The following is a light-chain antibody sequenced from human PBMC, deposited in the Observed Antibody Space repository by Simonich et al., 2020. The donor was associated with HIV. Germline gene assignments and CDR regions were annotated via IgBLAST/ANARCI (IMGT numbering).Light chain of an antibody. Sequence: SYELTQPPSVSVSPGQTARISCSGDALPKQYAYWYQQKPGQAPVLVMCKDTERPSGIPDRFSGSSSGTTVTLTISGVQAEDEADYYCQSADSSGTQRVFGGGTKLTVL. CDR3: QSADSSGTQRV. V-gene: IGLV3-25*03. CDR2: KDT. CDR1: ALPKQY. J-gene: IGLJ2*01.